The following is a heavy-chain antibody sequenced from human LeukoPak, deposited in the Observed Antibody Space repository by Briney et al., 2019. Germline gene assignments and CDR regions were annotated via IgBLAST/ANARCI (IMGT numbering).Heavy chain of an antibody. CDR2: IWYDGSNK. J-gene: IGHJ4*02. Sequence: GGSLRLSCAASGFTFSSYGMHWVRQAPGKGLEWVAVIWYDGSNKYYADSVKGRFTISRDNSKNTLYLQMNSLRVEDTAMYYCARDRGDWFYSDYWGQGNLVTVSS. CDR3: ARDRGDWFYSDY. D-gene: IGHD2-21*01. V-gene: IGHV3-33*01. CDR1: GFTFSSYG.